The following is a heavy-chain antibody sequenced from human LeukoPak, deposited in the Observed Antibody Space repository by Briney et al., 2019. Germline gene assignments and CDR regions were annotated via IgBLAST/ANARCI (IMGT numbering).Heavy chain of an antibody. D-gene: IGHD1-26*01. J-gene: IGHJ4*02. CDR1: GGSISSYY. CDR3: ARGGGPDFDY. Sequence: SETLPLTCTVSGGSISSYYWSWIRQPPGKGLGWIGYIYYSGSTNYNPSLKSRVTISVDTSKNQFSLKLSSVTAADTAVYYCARGGGPDFDYWGQGTLVTVSP. V-gene: IGHV4-59*01. CDR2: IYYSGST.